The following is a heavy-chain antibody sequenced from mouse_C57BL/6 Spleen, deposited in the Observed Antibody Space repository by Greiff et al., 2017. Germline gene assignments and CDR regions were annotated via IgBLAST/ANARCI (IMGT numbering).Heavy chain of an antibody. Sequence: QVQLKESGPELVKPGASVKISCKASGYAFSSSWMNWVKQRPGKGLEWIGRIYPGDGDTNYNGKFKGKATLTADKSSSTAYMQLSSLTSEDSAVYFCADGSGPYYWGQGTTLTVSS. CDR1: GYAFSSSW. CDR2: IYPGDGDT. J-gene: IGHJ2*01. D-gene: IGHD1-1*01. CDR3: ADGSGPYY. V-gene: IGHV1-82*01.